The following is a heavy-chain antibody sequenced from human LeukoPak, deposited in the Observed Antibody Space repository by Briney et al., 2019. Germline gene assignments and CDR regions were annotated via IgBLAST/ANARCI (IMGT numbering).Heavy chain of an antibody. D-gene: IGHD4-17*01. CDR1: GFTFSSYW. V-gene: IGHV3-7*01. CDR2: INQDGTEK. CDR3: ARDPYGDYYFDY. Sequence: PGGSLRLSCAASGFTFSSYWMNWVRQAPGKGLEWVANINQDGTEKDYVDSVKGRFTISRDNAKNSLYLQMNSLRAEDTAVYYCARDPYGDYYFDYWGQGTLVTVSS. J-gene: IGHJ4*02.